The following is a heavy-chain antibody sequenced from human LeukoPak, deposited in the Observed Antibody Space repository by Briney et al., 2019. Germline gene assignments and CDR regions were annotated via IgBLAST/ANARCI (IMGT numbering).Heavy chain of an antibody. CDR3: AKRQIQYSSGWYGYYYYGMDV. CDR1: GFTFSSYA. CDR2: ISGSGGST. V-gene: IGHV3-23*01. J-gene: IGHJ6*02. Sequence: GGSLRLSCAASGFTFSSYAMSWVRQAPGKGLEWVSAISGSGGSTYYADSVKGRFTISRDNSKNTLYLQVNSLRAEDTAVYYCAKRQIQYSSGWYGYYYYGMDVWGQGTTVTVSS. D-gene: IGHD6-19*01.